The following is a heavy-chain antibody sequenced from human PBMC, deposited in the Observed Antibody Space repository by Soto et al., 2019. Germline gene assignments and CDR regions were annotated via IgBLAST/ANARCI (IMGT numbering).Heavy chain of an antibody. CDR2: IYYSGST. Sequence: SETLSLTCTVSGGSISSYYWSWIRQPPGKGLEWIGYIYYSGSTNYNPSLKSRVTISVDTSKNQFSLKLSSVTAADTAVYYCARGLFYGTYYIVYWGQGTLVTVSS. CDR1: GGSISSYY. V-gene: IGHV4-59*01. J-gene: IGHJ4*02. CDR3: ARGLFYGTYYIVY. D-gene: IGHD3-3*01.